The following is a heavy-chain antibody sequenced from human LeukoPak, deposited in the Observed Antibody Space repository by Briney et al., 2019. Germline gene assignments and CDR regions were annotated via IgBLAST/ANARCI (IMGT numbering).Heavy chain of an antibody. CDR1: GFTFSSYS. CDR3: ARGAFTNVGGHNWGAFDV. Sequence: GGSLRLSCAAPGFTFSSYSLYWVPQAPRKGLEWVSSISSSSSCIYYADSVKGRFTTSRDNAKNSLYLQMNSLRAEDTAVYYCARGAFTNVGGHNWGAFDVWGLGTMVTVSS. J-gene: IGHJ3*01. D-gene: IGHD5-24*01. V-gene: IGHV3-21*01. CDR2: ISSSSSCI.